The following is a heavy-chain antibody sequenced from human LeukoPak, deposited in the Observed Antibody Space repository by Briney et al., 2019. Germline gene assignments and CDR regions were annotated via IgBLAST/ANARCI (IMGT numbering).Heavy chain of an antibody. D-gene: IGHD7-27*01. CDR3: AKDLAWAFSYYYGMDV. CDR1: GFTFSSYA. Sequence: GGSLRLSCAASGFTFSSYAMSWVRQAPGKGLEWVSAISGSGGSTYYADSVKGRFTISRDNSKNTLYLQMNSPRAEDTAVYYCAKDLAWAFSYYYGMDVWGQGTTVTVSS. J-gene: IGHJ6*02. V-gene: IGHV3-23*01. CDR2: ISGSGGST.